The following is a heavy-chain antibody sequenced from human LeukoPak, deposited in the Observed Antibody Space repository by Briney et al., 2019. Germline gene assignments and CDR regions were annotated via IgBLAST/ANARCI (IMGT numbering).Heavy chain of an antibody. Sequence: PSETLSLTCTVSGGSISSYYWSWIPQPPGKGLEWIGYIYYSGSTNYNPSLKSRVTISVDTSKNQFSLKLSSVTAADTAVYYCARYQNSFDYWGQGTLVTVSS. CDR1: GGSISSYY. CDR3: ARYQNSFDY. J-gene: IGHJ4*02. CDR2: IYYSGST. V-gene: IGHV4-59*01.